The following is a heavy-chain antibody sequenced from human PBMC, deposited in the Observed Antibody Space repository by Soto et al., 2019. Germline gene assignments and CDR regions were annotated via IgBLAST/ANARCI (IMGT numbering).Heavy chain of an antibody. V-gene: IGHV5-51*01. CDR2: IYPGDSDT. CDR3: ARPSAGYYDSSGYYAYYFDY. CDR1: GYSFTSYW. D-gene: IGHD3-22*01. J-gene: IGHJ4*02. Sequence: GESLKISCKGSGYSFTSYWIGWVRQMPGKGLEWMGIIYPGDSDTRYSPSFQGQVTISADKSTSTAYLQWSSLKASDTAMYYCARPSAGYYDSSGYYAYYFDYWGQGTLVTVSS.